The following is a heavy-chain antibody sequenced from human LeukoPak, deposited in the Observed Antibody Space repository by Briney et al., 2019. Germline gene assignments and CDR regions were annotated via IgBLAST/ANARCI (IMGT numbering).Heavy chain of an antibody. V-gene: IGHV1-24*01. CDR1: GYTLSELS. Sequence: ASVKVSCKVFGYTLSELSMHWVRQAPGKGLEWMGGFDPEDGETIYAQRFQGRVIMTEDTSTDTAYLELSSLRSEDTAVYYCARDRSHDAFDIWGQGTMVTVSS. CDR2: FDPEDGET. CDR3: ARDRSHDAFDI. D-gene: IGHD1-26*01. J-gene: IGHJ3*02.